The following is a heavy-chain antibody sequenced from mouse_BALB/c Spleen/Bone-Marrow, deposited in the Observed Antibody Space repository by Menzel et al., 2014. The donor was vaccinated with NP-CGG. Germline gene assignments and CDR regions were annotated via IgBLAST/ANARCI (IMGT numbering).Heavy chain of an antibody. CDR2: INPSTGYT. Sequence: QVQLQQSGAELAKPGASVKMSCKASGYTFTSYWMHWVKQRPGQGLEWIGYINPSTGYTEYNQKFKDKATLTADKSSSTAYMQLSSLTSEDSAVYYCARGGYGYYFDYWGQGTTLTVSS. V-gene: IGHV1-7*01. CDR1: GYTFTSYW. J-gene: IGHJ2*01. D-gene: IGHD1-2*01. CDR3: ARGGYGYYFDY.